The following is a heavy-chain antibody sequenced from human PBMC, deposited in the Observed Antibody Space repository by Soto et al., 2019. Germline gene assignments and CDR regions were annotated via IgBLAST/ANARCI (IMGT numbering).Heavy chain of an antibody. V-gene: IGHV1-18*01. CDR1: GYTFTXYG. J-gene: IGHJ5*02. Sequence: ASVKVSCKASGYTFTXYGISWVRQAPGQGLEWMGWISAYNGNTNYAQKLQGRVTMTTDTSTSTAYMELRSLRSDDTAVYYCARDQGYSSSWYNWFDPWGQGTLVTVSS. CDR2: ISAYNGNT. CDR3: ARDQGYSSSWYNWFDP. D-gene: IGHD6-13*01.